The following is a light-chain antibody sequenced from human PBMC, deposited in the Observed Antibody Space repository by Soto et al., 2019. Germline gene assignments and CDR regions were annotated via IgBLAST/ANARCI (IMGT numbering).Light chain of an antibody. CDR1: QSVSSN. CDR3: QQYNNWPSWT. V-gene: IGKV3-15*01. CDR2: GAS. J-gene: IGKJ1*01. Sequence: EIVMTQSPATLSVSPGERATLSCRASQSVSSNLAWYQQKPGQAPRLLIYGASTRATGIPARFSGXGSGTXXTLTISSLQSEDFAVYYCQQYNNWPSWTFGQGTKVEIK.